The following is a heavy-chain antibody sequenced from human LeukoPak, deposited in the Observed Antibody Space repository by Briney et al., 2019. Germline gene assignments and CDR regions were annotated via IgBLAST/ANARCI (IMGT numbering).Heavy chain of an antibody. CDR2: ISSSGSTK. V-gene: IGHV3-48*03. CDR3: ARGGEGTIDY. CDR1: GFTFSSYE. Sequence: GGSLRLSCTASGFTFSSYEMTWVRQAPGEGLEWVSFISSSGSTKDHADSVKGRFTISRDNAKNSLYLQMNSLRAEDTAVYYCARGGEGTIDYWGQGTLVTVSS. D-gene: IGHD2-8*01. J-gene: IGHJ4*02.